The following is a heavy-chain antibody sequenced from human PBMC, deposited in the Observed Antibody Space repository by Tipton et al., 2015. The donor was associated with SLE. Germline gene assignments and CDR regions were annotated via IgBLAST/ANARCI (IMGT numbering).Heavy chain of an antibody. CDR2: INPSDGRS. J-gene: IGHJ6*02. CDR3: ARFVWSYYYGMDV. V-gene: IGHV1-46*01. Sequence: QLVQSGAEVKRPGTSVKVSCKASGYTFRSYHFHWVRQAPGQGLESMGLINPSDGRSSYVEKFQGRVTLSRDTSTSTVYMEMRSLRPDDMAVYYCARFVWSYYYGMDVWGQGTTVTVSS. D-gene: IGHD3-16*01. CDR1: GYTFRSYH.